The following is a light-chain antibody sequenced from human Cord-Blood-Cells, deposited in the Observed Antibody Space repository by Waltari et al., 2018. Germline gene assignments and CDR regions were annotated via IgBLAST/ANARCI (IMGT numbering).Light chain of an antibody. V-gene: IGLV3-19*01. J-gene: IGLJ2*01. Sequence: SSALPQDPAVSVALGQTVRITCHGDSLRSYYTSSYPQNPGQTPVLVIYGKNNRPSGIPDRFAGSSSGNTASLTITGAQAEDEADYYCNSRDSSGNHVVFGGGTKLTVL. CDR3: NSRDSSGNHVV. CDR2: GKN. CDR1: SLRSYY.